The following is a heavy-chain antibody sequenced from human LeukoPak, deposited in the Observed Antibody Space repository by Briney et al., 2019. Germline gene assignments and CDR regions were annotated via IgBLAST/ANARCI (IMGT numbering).Heavy chain of an antibody. V-gene: IGHV4-34*01. CDR3: ARLTPGIAVAGPQRGYFQH. D-gene: IGHD6-19*01. CDR2: INHSGST. Sequence: PSETLSLTCAVYGGSFSGYYWSWIRQPPGKGLEWIGEINHSGSTNYNPSLKSRATISVDTSKNQFSLKLSSVTAADTAVYYCARLTPGIAVAGPQRGYFQHWGQGTLVTVSS. CDR1: GGSFSGYY. J-gene: IGHJ1*01.